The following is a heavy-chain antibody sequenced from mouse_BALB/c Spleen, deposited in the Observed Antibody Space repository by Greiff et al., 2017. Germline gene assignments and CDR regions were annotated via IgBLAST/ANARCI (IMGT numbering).Heavy chain of an antibody. Sequence: VKLMESGPGLVAPSQSLSITCTVSGFSLTSYGVHWVRQPPGKGLEWLGVIWAGGSTNYNSALMSRLSISKDNSKTQVFLKMNSLQTDDTAMYYCATPTMITTFGFAYWGQGTLVTVSA. CDR3: ATPTMITTFGFAY. V-gene: IGHV2-9*02. CDR2: IWAGGST. CDR1: GFSLTSYG. J-gene: IGHJ3*01. D-gene: IGHD2-4*01.